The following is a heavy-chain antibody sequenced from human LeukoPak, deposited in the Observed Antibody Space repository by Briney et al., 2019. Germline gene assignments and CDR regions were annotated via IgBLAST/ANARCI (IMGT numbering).Heavy chain of an antibody. Sequence: GGSVKVSCKASGYTFTSYDMNWVRQATGKGLEWMGWMNPNSGNTGYAQKFQGRVTMTRNTSISSAYMELSSLRSEDTAVYYCARAEKTAGRLNYYYYYMDVWGKGTTVTVS. D-gene: IGHD3-10*01. CDR2: MNPNSGNT. CDR1: GYTFTSYD. V-gene: IGHV1-8*01. CDR3: ARAEKTAGRLNYYYYYMDV. J-gene: IGHJ6*03.